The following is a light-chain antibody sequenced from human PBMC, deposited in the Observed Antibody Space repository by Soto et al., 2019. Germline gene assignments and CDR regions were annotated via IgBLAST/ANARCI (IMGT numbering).Light chain of an antibody. V-gene: IGKV1-5*03. CDR2: KAS. Sequence: DIQMTQSPSPLSASVGDRVTITCRASQSISSWLAWYQRKPGKAPKLLIYKASTLKSGVPSRFSGSGSGTECTLTISSLQPDDFATYYCQHYNSYSEAFGQGTKVAIK. J-gene: IGKJ1*01. CDR1: QSISSW. CDR3: QHYNSYSEA.